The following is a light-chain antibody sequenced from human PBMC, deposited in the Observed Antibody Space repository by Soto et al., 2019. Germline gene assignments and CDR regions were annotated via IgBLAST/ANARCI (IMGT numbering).Light chain of an antibody. Sequence: AIQMTQSPSSLSASVGDRVIITCRASQGIRSELAWYQQKPGKAPDLLIYAASTLQPGVPYRFSGSGSGTDFILTISNLQPEDFATYYCLHDYNYPRTFGQGTKVEIK. V-gene: IGKV1-6*01. J-gene: IGKJ1*01. CDR2: AAS. CDR3: LHDYNYPRT. CDR1: QGIRSE.